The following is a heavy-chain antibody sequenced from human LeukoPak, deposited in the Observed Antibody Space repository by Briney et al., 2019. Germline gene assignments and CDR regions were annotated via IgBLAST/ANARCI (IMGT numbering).Heavy chain of an antibody. CDR3: GRGLLEDILTAPGY. CDR2: ISYDGSNN. V-gene: IGHV3-30*04. D-gene: IGHD3-9*01. J-gene: IGHJ4*02. CDR1: GFTFSSYA. Sequence: GRSLRLSCAASGFTFSSYAMHWVRQAPGKGLEWVAVISYDGSNNYYADSVKGRFTISRDNSKNTLYLQMNSLRAEDTAVYYCGRGLLEDILTAPGYWGQGTLVTVSS.